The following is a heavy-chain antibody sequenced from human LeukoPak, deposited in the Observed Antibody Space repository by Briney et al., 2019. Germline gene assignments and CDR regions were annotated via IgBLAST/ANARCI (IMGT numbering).Heavy chain of an antibody. V-gene: IGHV3-21*01. J-gene: IGHJ4*02. CDR3: ARGGSGSYYGIDDY. CDR2: ISSSSSYI. CDR1: GFTFSSYS. D-gene: IGHD1-26*01. Sequence: GGSLRLSCAASGFTFSSYSMNWVRQAPGKGLEWVSSISSSSSYIYYADSVKGRFTISRDNAKNSLYLQMNSLRAEDTAVYYCARGGSGSYYGIDDYWGQGTLVTVSS.